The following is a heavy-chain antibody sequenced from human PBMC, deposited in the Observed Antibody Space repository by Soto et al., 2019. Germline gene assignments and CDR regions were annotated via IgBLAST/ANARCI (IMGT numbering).Heavy chain of an antibody. J-gene: IGHJ6*02. D-gene: IGHD3-16*02. Sequence: GEALRVSCKGFGENFIDYWITWVRQTPGKGLEWMGRIDPTDSYRTYSPSFRGHVTISVDKSITTAYLQWNRLEASDTAVYYCAIHRFSPPHYVMAVWGQGTTVIVSS. CDR1: GENFIDYW. CDR2: IDPTDSYR. CDR3: AIHRFSPPHYVMAV. V-gene: IGHV5-10-1*01.